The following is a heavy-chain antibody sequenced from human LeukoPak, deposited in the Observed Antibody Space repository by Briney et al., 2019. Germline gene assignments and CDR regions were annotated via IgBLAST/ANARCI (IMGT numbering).Heavy chain of an antibody. J-gene: IGHJ4*02. CDR3: ARDYQYYYDSSGYFIFDY. CDR2: ISAYNGNT. Sequence: ASVKVSCTASGYTFINYGINCVRQAPGQGLEWMGWISAYNGNTNYAQKLQGRVTMTTDTSTSTAYMELRSLRSDDTAVYYCARDYQYYYDSSGYFIFDYWGQGTLVTVSS. CDR1: GYTFINYG. V-gene: IGHV1-18*01. D-gene: IGHD3-22*01.